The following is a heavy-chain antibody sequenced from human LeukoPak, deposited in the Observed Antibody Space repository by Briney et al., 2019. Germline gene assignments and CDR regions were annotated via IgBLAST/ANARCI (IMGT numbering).Heavy chain of an antibody. CDR2: INPNSGGT. V-gene: IGHV1-2*02. Sequence: ASVKGSCKASGYTFTGYYMHWVRQAPGQGPEWMGWINPNSGGTNYAQKFQGRVTMSRDMSLNTAYMELSRLRFDDTAVYYCARGHVGATDFDYWGQGTLVTVSS. J-gene: IGHJ4*02. D-gene: IGHD1-26*01. CDR3: ARGHVGATDFDY. CDR1: GYTFTGYY.